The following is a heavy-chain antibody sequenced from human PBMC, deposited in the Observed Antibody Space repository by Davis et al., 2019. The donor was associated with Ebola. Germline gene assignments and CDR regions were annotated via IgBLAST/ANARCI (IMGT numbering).Heavy chain of an antibody. CDR1: GYTFTGYY. Sequence: ASVKVSCKASGYTFTGYYMHWVRQAPGQGLEWMGRINPNSGGTNYAQKFQGRVTITADKSTSTAYMELSSLRSEDTAVYYCARGGTAMAPGGMDVWGQGTTVTVSS. D-gene: IGHD5-18*01. V-gene: IGHV1-2*06. J-gene: IGHJ6*02. CDR2: INPNSGGT. CDR3: ARGGTAMAPGGMDV.